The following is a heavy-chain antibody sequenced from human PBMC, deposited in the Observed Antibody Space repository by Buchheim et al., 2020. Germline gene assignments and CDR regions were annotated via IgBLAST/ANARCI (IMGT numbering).Heavy chain of an antibody. D-gene: IGHD3-10*01. V-gene: IGHV3-66*01. CDR1: GFTVSSNY. CDR3: ARGPRVYGSGSYYVDY. Sequence: EVQLVESGGGLVQPGGSLRLSGAASGFTVSSNYMSWVRKAPGKGLEWVSVIYSGGSTYSADSVKGRFTISRENSKKPWYLQMNSLRAEDTAVYYCARGPRVYGSGSYYVDYWGQGTL. CDR2: IYSGGST. J-gene: IGHJ4*02.